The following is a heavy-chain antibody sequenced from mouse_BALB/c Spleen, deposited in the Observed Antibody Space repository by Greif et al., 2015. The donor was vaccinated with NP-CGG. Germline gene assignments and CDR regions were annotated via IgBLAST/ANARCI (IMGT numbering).Heavy chain of an antibody. CDR2: IDPSDSYT. D-gene: IGHD2-14*01. CDR1: GYTFTSYW. CDR3: ARWGYDSAY. V-gene: IGHV1S126*01. J-gene: IGHJ3*01. Sequence: VKLMESGAELVKPGASVKISCKASGYTFTSYWMNWVKQRPGQGLEWIGEIDPSDSYTNNNQKFKDKATLTVDKSSSTAYMQLSSLTSEDSAVYYCARWGYDSAYWGQGTLVTVSA.